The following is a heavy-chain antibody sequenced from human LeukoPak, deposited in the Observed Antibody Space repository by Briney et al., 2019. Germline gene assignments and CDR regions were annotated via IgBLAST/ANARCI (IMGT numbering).Heavy chain of an antibody. CDR2: INQDESER. CDR3: ARDRGRTWADY. Sequence: GGSLRPSCAASGFTFSSYWMSWVRQAPGKGLEWVANINQDESERYYVDSVKGRFTISRDNAKNSLYLQMNSLRAEDTAVYYCARDRGRTWADYWGQGTLVTDSS. D-gene: IGHD3-16*01. J-gene: IGHJ4*02. CDR1: GFTFSSYW. V-gene: IGHV3-7*01.